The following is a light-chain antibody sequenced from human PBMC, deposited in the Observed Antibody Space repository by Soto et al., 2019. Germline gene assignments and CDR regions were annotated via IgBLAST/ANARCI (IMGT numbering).Light chain of an antibody. CDR1: QSVGSSY. Sequence: EIVLTQSPGTLSLSPGERATLSCRASQSVGSSYLAWYQQKPGQAPRLLIYPASSRTTGIPYRFSGSGSGTDFTLTISRLEPEDFALYYCQQYVSSPRTFGQGTKVEIK. V-gene: IGKV3-20*01. J-gene: IGKJ1*01. CDR2: PAS. CDR3: QQYVSSPRT.